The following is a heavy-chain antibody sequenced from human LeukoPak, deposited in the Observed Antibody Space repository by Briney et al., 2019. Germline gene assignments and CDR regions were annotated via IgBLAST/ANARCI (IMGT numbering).Heavy chain of an antibody. D-gene: IGHD6-19*01. V-gene: IGHV1-2*02. CDR2: INPNSGGT. Sequence: ASVKVSCKASGYTFTGYYMHWVRQAPGQGLEWMGWINPNSGGTNYAQKFQGRVTMTRDTSISTAYMELSRLRSDDTAVYYCARVCIAVAGTPVYYYYYGMDVWGQGTTVTVSS. J-gene: IGHJ6*02. CDR1: GYTFTGYY. CDR3: ARVCIAVAGTPVYYYYYGMDV.